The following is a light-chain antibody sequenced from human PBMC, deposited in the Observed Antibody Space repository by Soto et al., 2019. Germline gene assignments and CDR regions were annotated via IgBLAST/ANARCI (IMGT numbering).Light chain of an antibody. CDR1: QSINNC. Sequence: DIQMTQSPSSLSASVGDRVTITCRASQSINNCLNWYQQKPGKAPNLLIYAASSLQSGVPSRFSGSGSGTHFPLAISSLQPEDFAPYYYQQGFNTPHTFGPGTKVDI. J-gene: IGKJ3*01. CDR3: QQGFNTPHT. V-gene: IGKV1-39*01. CDR2: AAS.